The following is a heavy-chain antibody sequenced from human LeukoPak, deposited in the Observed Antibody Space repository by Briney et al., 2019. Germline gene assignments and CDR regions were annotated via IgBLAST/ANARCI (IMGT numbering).Heavy chain of an antibody. J-gene: IGHJ4*02. D-gene: IGHD4-11*01. CDR3: AKDAQRGFDYSNSLEY. CDR2: IWSDGTNQ. Sequence: GGSLRLSCAASGFTFSHFGFHWVRQAPGKGLEWVAVIWSDGTNQYYGDSVKGRFIIYRDDSHNTVYLQMNSLRVEDTAVYYCAKDAQRGFDYSNSLEYWGQGSLVTVSS. CDR1: GFTFSHFG. V-gene: IGHV3-33*06.